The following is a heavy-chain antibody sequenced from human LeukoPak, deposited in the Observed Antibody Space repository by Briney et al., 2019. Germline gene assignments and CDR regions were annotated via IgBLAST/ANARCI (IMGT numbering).Heavy chain of an antibody. CDR1: GFTFSSHG. CDR3: AKDDAWGRFYH. J-gene: IGHJ1*01. V-gene: IGHV3-23*01. Sequence: PGGTLRPSCAASGFTFSSHGMNWVRQAPGKGLEWVSGSSSIGGRTYYADSVKGRFTVTRDNSRDTLHLQMNSLRAEDTGVYYCAKDDAWGRFYHWGQGTLVTVSS. D-gene: IGHD3-16*01. CDR2: SSSIGGRT.